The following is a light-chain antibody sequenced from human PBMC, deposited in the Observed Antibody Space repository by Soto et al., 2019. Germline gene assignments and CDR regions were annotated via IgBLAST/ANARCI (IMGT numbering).Light chain of an antibody. CDR1: SSDVGGYIY. CDR3: SSYSGINTLL. J-gene: IGLJ3*02. V-gene: IGLV2-14*01. Sequence: HSALTQPASVSGSPGQSITISCTGSSSDVGGYIYVSWYRQYPGKVPKLMIYDVSNRPSGVSNRFSGSKSGNTASLTISGLQAEDEADYYCSSYSGINTLLFGGGTKLTVL. CDR2: DVS.